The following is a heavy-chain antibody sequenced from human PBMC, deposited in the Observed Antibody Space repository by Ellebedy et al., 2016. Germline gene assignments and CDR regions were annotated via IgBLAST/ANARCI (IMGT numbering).Heavy chain of an antibody. J-gene: IGHJ4*02. Sequence: GGSLRLSXAASGFTFSSYWMSWVRQAPGKGLEWVANIKQDGSEKHYVDSVKGRFTTSRDNAKNSLYLQMNSLRTEDTALYYCAGAIDYWGLGTLVSVSS. V-gene: IGHV3-7*01. D-gene: IGHD4/OR15-4a*01. CDR3: AGAIDY. CDR2: IKQDGSEK. CDR1: GFTFSSYW.